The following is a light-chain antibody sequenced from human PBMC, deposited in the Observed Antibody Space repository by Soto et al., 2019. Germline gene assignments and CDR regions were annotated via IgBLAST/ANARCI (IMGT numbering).Light chain of an antibody. CDR3: QSYDRGVL. CDR1: SGSIASNY. V-gene: IGLV6-57*04. J-gene: IGLJ2*01. Sequence: NFMLTQPHSVSESPGKTVTISCTRSSGSIASNYVQWYQQRPGSAPTTVIYEDNQRPSGVPDRFSGSIDSSSNSASLTISGLKTDDEADYYCQSYDRGVLFGGGTKLTVL. CDR2: EDN.